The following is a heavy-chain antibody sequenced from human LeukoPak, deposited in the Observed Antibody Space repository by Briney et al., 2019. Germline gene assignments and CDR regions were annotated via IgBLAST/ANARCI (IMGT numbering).Heavy chain of an antibody. J-gene: IGHJ4*02. V-gene: IGHV7-4-1*02. Sequence: GASVKVSCKASGYTFTSHAMNWVRQAPGQGLEWMGWINTNTGNPTYAQGFTGRFVFPLDTSVSTAYLQISSLKAEATAVYYCATLRLGFFDYWGQGTLVTVSS. CDR1: GYTFTSHA. CDR2: INTNTGNP. CDR3: ATLRLGFFDY. D-gene: IGHD3-16*01.